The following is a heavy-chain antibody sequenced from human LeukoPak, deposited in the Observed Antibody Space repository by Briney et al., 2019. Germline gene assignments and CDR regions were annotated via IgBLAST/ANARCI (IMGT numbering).Heavy chain of an antibody. J-gene: IGHJ4*02. V-gene: IGHV1-3*01. Sequence: ASVKVSCKASGYTFTSYAMRWVRQAPGQRLEWMGWINAGNGNTKYSQKFQGRVTITRDTSASTAYMELSSLKSEDTAVYYCARVPEYYYDSSGYSDYWGQGTLVTVSS. CDR3: ARVPEYYYDSSGYSDY. CDR1: GYTFTSYA. D-gene: IGHD3-22*01. CDR2: INAGNGNT.